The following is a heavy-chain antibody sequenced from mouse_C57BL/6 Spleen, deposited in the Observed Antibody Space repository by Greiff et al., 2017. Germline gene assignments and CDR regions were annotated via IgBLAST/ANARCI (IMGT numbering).Heavy chain of an antibody. J-gene: IGHJ2*01. CDR1: GYTFTDYE. Sequence: VKLQQSGAELVRPGASVTLSCKASGYTFTDYEMHWVKQTPVHGLEWIGAIDPETGGTAYNQKFKGKAILTADKSSSTAYMELRSLTSEDSAVXYCTKGGGDYFDYWGQGTTLTVSS. CDR3: TKGGGDYFDY. CDR2: IDPETGGT. V-gene: IGHV1-15*01.